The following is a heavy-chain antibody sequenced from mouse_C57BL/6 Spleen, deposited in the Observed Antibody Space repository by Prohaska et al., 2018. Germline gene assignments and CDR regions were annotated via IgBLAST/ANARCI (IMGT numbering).Heavy chain of an antibody. CDR3: ARIPIYYYGSIYFDY. CDR2: IHPNSGST. V-gene: IGHV1-64*01. J-gene: IGHJ2*01. Sequence: SVKLSCKASGYTFTSYWMHWVKQRPGQGLEWIGMIHPNSGSTNYNEKFKSKATLTVDKSSSTAYMQLSSLTSEDSAVYYCARIPIYYYGSIYFDYWGQGTTLTVSS. D-gene: IGHD1-1*01. CDR1: GYTFTSYW.